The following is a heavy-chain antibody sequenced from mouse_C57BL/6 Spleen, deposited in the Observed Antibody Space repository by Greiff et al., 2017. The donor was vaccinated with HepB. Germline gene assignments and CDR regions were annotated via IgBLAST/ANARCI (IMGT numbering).Heavy chain of an antibody. J-gene: IGHJ3*01. CDR3: AIKDGYYEPFSY. D-gene: IGHD2-3*01. CDR2: IYPGSGST. Sequence: QVQLQQSGAELVKPGASVKMSCKASGYTFTSYWITWVKQRPGQGLEWIGDIYPGSGSTNYNEKFKSKATLTVDTSSSTAYMQLSSLTSEDSAVYYCAIKDGYYEPFSYLGQRTLVTVSA. CDR1: GYTFTSYW. V-gene: IGHV1-55*01.